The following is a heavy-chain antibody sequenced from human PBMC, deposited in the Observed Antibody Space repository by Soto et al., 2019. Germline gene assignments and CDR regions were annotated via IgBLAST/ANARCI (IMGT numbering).Heavy chain of an antibody. J-gene: IGHJ4*02. V-gene: IGHV4-59*08. CDR3: ARRYGSGFDY. CDR2: IYYSGST. CDR1: GGSISSYY. Sequence: QVQLQESGPGLVKPSETLSLTCTVSGGSISSYYWSWIRQPPGKGLEWIGYIYYSGSTNYNPSLQIRVTISVDTSKNQFSLKLGSVTAADTAVYYCARRYGSGFDYWGQGTLVTVSS. D-gene: IGHD5-18*01.